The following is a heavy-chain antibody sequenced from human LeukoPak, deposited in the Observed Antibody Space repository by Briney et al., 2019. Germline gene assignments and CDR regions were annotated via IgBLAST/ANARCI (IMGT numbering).Heavy chain of an antibody. V-gene: IGHV1-24*01. CDR3: ATGEHSVVAARYTFDY. D-gene: IGHD6-6*01. CDR1: GYTLTELS. CDR2: FDREDAEA. J-gene: IGHJ4*02. Sequence: ASVKVSCKVSGYTLTELSMHWVRQAPGKGLEWMGGFDREDAEAIDATKFQGRLTMIEDTAADTAYIELSSLRSEDTAVYSSATGEHSVVAARYTFDYWGQGTLVTVSS.